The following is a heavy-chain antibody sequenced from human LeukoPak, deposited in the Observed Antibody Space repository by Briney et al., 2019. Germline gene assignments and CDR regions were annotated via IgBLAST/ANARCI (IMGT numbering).Heavy chain of an antibody. J-gene: IGHJ4*02. CDR1: GYSISSGYY. Sequence: PSETLSLTCTFSGYSISSGYYWGWIRPPPGKGLEWIGSIYYTGTTYYIPSLKSRVAISVDTSKNQFSLKLTSVTTADTAVYYCARLLHDATWRFNYWGQGTLVTVSS. CDR2: IYYTGTT. D-gene: IGHD4/OR15-4a*01. CDR3: ARLLHDATWRFNY. V-gene: IGHV4-38-2*02.